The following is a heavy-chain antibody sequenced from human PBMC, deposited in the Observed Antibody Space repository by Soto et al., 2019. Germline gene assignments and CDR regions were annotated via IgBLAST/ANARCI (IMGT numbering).Heavy chain of an antibody. CDR1: GFTFSSYS. Sequence: EVQLVESGGGLVKPGGSLRLSCAASGFTFSSYSMNWVRQAPGKGLEWVSSISSSSSYIYYADSVKGRFTISRDNAKNSLYLQMSGLRAEDTAVYYCARGFGEFTFDIWGQGTMVTVSS. CDR2: ISSSSSYI. J-gene: IGHJ3*02. V-gene: IGHV3-21*01. CDR3: ARGFGEFTFDI. D-gene: IGHD3-10*01.